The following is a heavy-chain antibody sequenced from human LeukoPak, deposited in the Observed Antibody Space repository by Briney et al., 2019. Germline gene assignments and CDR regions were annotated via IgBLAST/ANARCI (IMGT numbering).Heavy chain of an antibody. J-gene: IGHJ3*02. CDR3: ARGIAVAGTGDAFDI. CDR1: GGSISSYY. Sequence: SETLSLTCTVSGGSISSYYWSWIRQPAGKGLEWIGRIYTSGSTNYNPSLKSRVTISVDTSKNQFSLKLSSVTAADTAVYYCARGIAVAGTGDAFDIWGQGTMVTVSS. D-gene: IGHD6-19*01. V-gene: IGHV4-4*07. CDR2: IYTSGST.